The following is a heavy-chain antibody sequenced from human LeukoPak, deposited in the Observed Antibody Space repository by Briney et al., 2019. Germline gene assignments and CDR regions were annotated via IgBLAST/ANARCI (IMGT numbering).Heavy chain of an antibody. J-gene: IGHJ4*02. CDR1: GASISSFY. D-gene: IGHD6-19*01. Sequence: SETLSLTCTVSGASISSFYWSWIRQPPGKGLEWIGYIYNSGTTNYNPSLKSRVTISVDTSKNQFSLKVSSVTAADTAVYYCATGYSGGWYFDYWGQGTLVTVSS. CDR2: IYNSGTT. V-gene: IGHV4-59*01. CDR3: ATGYSGGWYFDY.